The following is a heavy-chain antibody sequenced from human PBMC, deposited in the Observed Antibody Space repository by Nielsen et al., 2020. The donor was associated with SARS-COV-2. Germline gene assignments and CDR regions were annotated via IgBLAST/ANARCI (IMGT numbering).Heavy chain of an antibody. J-gene: IGHJ5*02. CDR1: GFTFSSYA. Sequence: GESLKISCAASGFTFSSYAMSWVRQAPGKGLEWVSAISGSGGSTYYADSVKGRFTISRDNSKNTLYLQMNSLRAEDTAVYYCAKDHRYCSGGSCYRNWFDPWGQGTLVTVSS. CDR2: ISGSGGST. CDR3: AKDHRYCSGGSCYRNWFDP. V-gene: IGHV3-23*01. D-gene: IGHD2-15*01.